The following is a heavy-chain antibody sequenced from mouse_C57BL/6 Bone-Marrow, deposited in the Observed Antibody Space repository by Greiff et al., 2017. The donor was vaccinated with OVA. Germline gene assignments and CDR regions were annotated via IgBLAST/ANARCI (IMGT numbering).Heavy chain of an antibody. Sequence: EVQLQESGPVLVKPGASVKMSCKASGYTFTDYYMNWVKQSHGKSLEWIGVINPYNGGPSYNQKFKGKATLTVDKSSSTAYMELNSLTSEDSAVYYCARLPYYGSSYDWYFDVWGTGTTVTVSS. CDR3: ARLPYYGSSYDWYFDV. J-gene: IGHJ1*03. D-gene: IGHD1-1*01. CDR2: INPYNGGP. CDR1: GYTFTDYY. V-gene: IGHV1-19*01.